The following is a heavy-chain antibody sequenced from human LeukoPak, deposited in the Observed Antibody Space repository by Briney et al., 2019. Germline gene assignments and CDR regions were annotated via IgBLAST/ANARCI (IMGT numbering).Heavy chain of an antibody. CDR2: INHSGST. D-gene: IGHD1-26*01. CDR3: ASGRVGARYAFDI. CDR1: GGSFSGYY. Sequence: SSETLSLTCAVYGGSFSGYYWSWIRQPPGKGLEWIGEINHSGSTNYNPSLKSRVTISVDTSKNQFSLKLSSVTAADTAVYYCASGRVGARYAFDIWGQGTMVTVSS. J-gene: IGHJ3*02. V-gene: IGHV4-34*01.